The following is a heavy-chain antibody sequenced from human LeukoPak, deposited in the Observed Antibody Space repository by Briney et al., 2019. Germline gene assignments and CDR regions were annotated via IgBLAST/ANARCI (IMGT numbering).Heavy chain of an antibody. D-gene: IGHD6-19*01. J-gene: IGHJ3*02. Sequence: GASVKVSCKASGYTFTSYYMHWVRQAPGQGLEWMGIINPSGGSTSYAQKFQGRVTMTRDTSTSTVYMELSSLRSEDTAVYYCARGIAVALYERGFGPYDIWGQGTMVTVSS. CDR3: ARGIAVALYERGFGPYDI. V-gene: IGHV1-46*01. CDR2: INPSGGST. CDR1: GYTFTSYY.